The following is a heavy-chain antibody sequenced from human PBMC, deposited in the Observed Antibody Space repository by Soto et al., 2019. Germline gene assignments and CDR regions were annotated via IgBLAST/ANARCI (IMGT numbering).Heavy chain of an antibody. CDR2: ISAYNGNT. CDR1: GYTFTSYG. CDR3: ARDHLGIAVAGVDY. Sequence: ASAEGSCKASGYTFTSYGISWVRQALGQGLEWMGWISAYNGNTNYAQKLQGRVTMTTDTSTSTAYMELRSLRSDDTAVYYCARDHLGIAVAGVDYWGQGTLVTVSS. V-gene: IGHV1-18*01. J-gene: IGHJ4*02. D-gene: IGHD6-19*01.